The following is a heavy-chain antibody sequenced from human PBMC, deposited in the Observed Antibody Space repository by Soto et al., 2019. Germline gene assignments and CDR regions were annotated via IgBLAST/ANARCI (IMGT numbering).Heavy chain of an antibody. Sequence: EVQLLESGGGLVQPGGSLRLSCAASGFTFSSYAMSWVRQAPGKGLEWVSAISGSGGSTYYADSVKGRFTISRDNSNNTLYLQMNSLRAEDTAVYYCARSPVSGWEYYYYGMDVWGQGTTVTVSS. CDR2: ISGSGGST. CDR3: ARSPVSGWEYYYYGMDV. D-gene: IGHD6-19*01. J-gene: IGHJ6*02. CDR1: GFTFSSYA. V-gene: IGHV3-23*01.